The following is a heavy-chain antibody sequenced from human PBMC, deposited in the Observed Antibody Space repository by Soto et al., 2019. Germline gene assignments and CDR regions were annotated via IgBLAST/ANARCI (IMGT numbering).Heavy chain of an antibody. D-gene: IGHD2-21*01. V-gene: IGHV1-3*01. Sequence: ASVKVSCKASGYTFTSYAMHWVRQAPGQGLEWMGWISSANTKYSQKFQGRLTITRDTSATTAYMELSSLRSEDTAVYYCARYSGAFSLDYWGQGALVTVSS. CDR2: ISSANT. CDR3: ARYSGAFSLDY. CDR1: GYTFTSYA. J-gene: IGHJ4*02.